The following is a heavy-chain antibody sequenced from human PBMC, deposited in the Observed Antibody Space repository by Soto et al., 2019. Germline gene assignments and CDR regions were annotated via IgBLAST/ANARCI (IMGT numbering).Heavy chain of an antibody. CDR2: ISDSGDRT. Sequence: AGGSLRLSCASSGFTLSMSAVNWVRQAPGKGLEWVSYISDSGDRTYYADSVKGRFTISRDRSKNTVSLQMDSLRAEDTAVYYFSKYRGIIVKAGGAFDVWGQGTKVTVSS. CDR3: SKYRGIIVKAGGAFDV. J-gene: IGHJ3*01. V-gene: IGHV3-23*01. CDR1: GFTLSMSA. D-gene: IGHD3-16*02.